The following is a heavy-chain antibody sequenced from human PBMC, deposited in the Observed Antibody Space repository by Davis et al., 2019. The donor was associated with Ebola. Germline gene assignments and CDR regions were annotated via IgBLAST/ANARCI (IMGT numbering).Heavy chain of an antibody. D-gene: IGHD6-13*01. J-gene: IGHJ5*02. CDR1: AGTFSSYA. Sequence: SVKVSCKASAGTFSSYAISWVRQAPGQGLEWMGGIIPIFGTANYAQKFQGRVTITADESTSTAYMELSSLRSEDTAVYYCAREVQQLVLRLGFDPWGQGTLVTVSS. CDR3: AREVQQLVLRLGFDP. V-gene: IGHV1-69*13. CDR2: IIPIFGTA.